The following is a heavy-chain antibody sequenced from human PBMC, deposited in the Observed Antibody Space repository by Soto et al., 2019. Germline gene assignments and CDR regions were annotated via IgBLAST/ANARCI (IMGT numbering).Heavy chain of an antibody. CDR2: SGNT. CDR1: GYTFSRHG. Sequence: QVQLVQSGAEVKKPGASVTVSCKASGYTFSRHGISWVRQAPGQGLEWMAWSGNTNYAQKFQGRLTLTTNPSPRTAYMELRSLRSDDTAVYYCARGADDFSSGYYYEYWGQGTLVTVSS. V-gene: IGHV1-18*04. J-gene: IGHJ4*02. CDR3: ARGADDFSSGYYYEY. D-gene: IGHD3-3*01.